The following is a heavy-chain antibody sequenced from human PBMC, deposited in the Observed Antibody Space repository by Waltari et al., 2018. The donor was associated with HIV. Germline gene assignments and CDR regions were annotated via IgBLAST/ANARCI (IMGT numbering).Heavy chain of an antibody. CDR3: AREGFCSNGVCSHYYGMDV. CDR1: GFTFSSYS. V-gene: IGHV3-21*01. D-gene: IGHD2-8*01. Sequence: EVQLVESGGGLVKPGGSLRLSCAASGFTFSSYSMNWVRQAPGKGRDWVSSIITSSRYIYYADSLKGRFTISRDNAKNSLYLQMNSLRAEDTAVYYCAREGFCSNGVCSHYYGMDVWGQGTTVTVSS. J-gene: IGHJ6*02. CDR2: IITSSRYI.